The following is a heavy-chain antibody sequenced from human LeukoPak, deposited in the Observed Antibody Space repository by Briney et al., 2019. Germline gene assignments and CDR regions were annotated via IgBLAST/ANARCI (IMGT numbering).Heavy chain of an antibody. Sequence: PSETLSLTCAVYGGSFSGYYWSWVRQPPGKGLEWVGEINRSGSTNYNPSLKNRVTIIVDTSKNQVSLKLSSVTAADTAVYYCARGLRWGITMVRARTYFDYWGQGTLVTVSS. D-gene: IGHD3-10*01. CDR1: GGSFSGYY. CDR2: INRSGST. J-gene: IGHJ4*02. V-gene: IGHV4-34*01. CDR3: ARGLRWGITMVRARTYFDY.